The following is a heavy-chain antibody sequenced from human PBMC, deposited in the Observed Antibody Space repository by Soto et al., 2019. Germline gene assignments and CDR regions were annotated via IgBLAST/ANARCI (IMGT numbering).Heavy chain of an antibody. V-gene: IGHV4-31*03. CDR1: GGSISSGGYY. J-gene: IGHJ4*02. D-gene: IGHD3-22*01. Sequence: PSETLSLTCTVSGGSISSGGYYWSWIRQHPGKGLEWIGYIYYSGSTYYNPSLKSRVTISVDTSKNQFSLKLSSVTAADTAVYYCARADYYDSSGYYYHQLDYWGQGTLVTVSS. CDR2: IYYSGST. CDR3: ARADYYDSSGYYYHQLDY.